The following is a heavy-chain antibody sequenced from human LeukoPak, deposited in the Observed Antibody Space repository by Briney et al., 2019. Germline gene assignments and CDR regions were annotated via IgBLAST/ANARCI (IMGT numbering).Heavy chain of an antibody. D-gene: IGHD5-24*01. CDR2: TSGDGSNE. J-gene: IGHJ4*02. V-gene: IGHV3-30-3*01. CDR3: ARDGGDGYNQIDH. CDR1: GSTFSRYA. Sequence: PGGSLRLSCAASGSTFSRYAMHWVRQAPGKGLECMAVTSGDGSNEHYAGSVKGRFTISRDNSKNTLYLQMNSLRTEDTAVYYCARDGGDGYNQIDHWGQGTLVTVSS.